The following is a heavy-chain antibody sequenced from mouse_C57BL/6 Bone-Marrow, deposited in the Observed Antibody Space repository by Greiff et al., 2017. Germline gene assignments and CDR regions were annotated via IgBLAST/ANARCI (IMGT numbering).Heavy chain of an antibody. J-gene: IGHJ2*01. CDR3: ARERDGYYFDY. V-gene: IGHV1-76*01. CDR1: GYTFTDYY. Sequence: VQLQQSGAELVRPGASVKLSCKASGYTFTDYYINWVKQRPGQGLEWIARIYPGSGNTYYNEKFKGKATLTAEKSSSTAYMQLSSLTSEDSAVYFCARERDGYYFDYWGQGTTLTVSS. CDR2: IYPGSGNT. D-gene: IGHD3-3*01.